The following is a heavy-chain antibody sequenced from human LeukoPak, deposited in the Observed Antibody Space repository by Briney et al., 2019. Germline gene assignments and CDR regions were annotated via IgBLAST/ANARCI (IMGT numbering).Heavy chain of an antibody. V-gene: IGHV1-69*04. CDR1: GGTFSSYA. J-gene: IGHJ6*02. CDR3: TRGHRCSSTSCYYYYGMDV. Sequence: ASVKVSCKASGGTFSSYAISWVRQAPGQGLEWMGRIIPILGIANYAQKFQGRVTITADKSTSTAYMELSSLRSEDTAVYYCTRGHRCSSTSCYYYYGMDVWGQGTTVTVSS. CDR2: IIPILGIA. D-gene: IGHD2-2*01.